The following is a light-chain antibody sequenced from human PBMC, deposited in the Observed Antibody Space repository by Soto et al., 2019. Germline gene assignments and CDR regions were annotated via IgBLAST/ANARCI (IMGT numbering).Light chain of an antibody. Sequence: QSVLTQPPSVSGTPGQRFFISGSGSGSNIVSNPVNCYQLLPGTTLKLLIYINDQRPSGVPDRFSGSTSSTSVSLAISGLQSEDEADYYCASWDDRLKGYVFGTGTKVTVL. CDR3: ASWDDRLKGYV. J-gene: IGLJ1*01. V-gene: IGLV1-44*01. CDR2: IND. CDR1: GSNIVSNP.